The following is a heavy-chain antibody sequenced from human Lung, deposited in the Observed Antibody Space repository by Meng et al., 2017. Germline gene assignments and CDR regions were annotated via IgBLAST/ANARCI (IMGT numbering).Heavy chain of an antibody. CDR1: GYTFTSYS. D-gene: IGHD3-22*01. J-gene: IGHJ4*02. CDR2: ISAYNGNT. CDR3: ARTPNYYYDTSGSGRVVDF. Sequence: QVCPVPAGAGVKKPGAPVKASCKASGYTFTSYSFIWVRQAPGQGLEWMGWISAYNGNTNYAQKLQGRVTMTTDTSTRTAYMELRSLRSDDTAVYYCARTPNYYYDTSGSGRVVDFWGQGSLVTVSS. V-gene: IGHV1-18*04.